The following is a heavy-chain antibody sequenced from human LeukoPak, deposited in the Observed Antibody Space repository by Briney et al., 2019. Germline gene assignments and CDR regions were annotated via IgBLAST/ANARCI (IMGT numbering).Heavy chain of an antibody. CDR3: AKDIGD. CDR1: GFTFSDYY. CDR2: IKQDGSEK. Sequence: GGSLRLSCAASGFTFSDYYMSWVRQAPGKGLEWVANIKQDGSEKYYVDSVKGRFTISRDNAKNSLYLQMNSLRAEDTALYYCAKDIGDWGQGTLVTVSS. D-gene: IGHD1-26*01. V-gene: IGHV3-7*03. J-gene: IGHJ4*02.